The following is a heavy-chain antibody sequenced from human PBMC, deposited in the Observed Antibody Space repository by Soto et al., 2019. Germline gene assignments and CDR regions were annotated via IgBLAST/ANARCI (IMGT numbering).Heavy chain of an antibody. CDR1: GFTFSNYS. J-gene: IGHJ3*01. Sequence: GSLRLSCEASGFTFSNYSIAWVRQTAGEGPEWVSTIGGGDDIFYAESVKGRFIISRDDSRSTMYLQMDNLRVEDTAIYFCAKDSISYNGIYDAFDVWGQGTVVTVSS. D-gene: IGHD3-3*02. CDR3: AKDSISYNGIYDAFDV. V-gene: IGHV3-23*01. CDR2: IGGGDDI.